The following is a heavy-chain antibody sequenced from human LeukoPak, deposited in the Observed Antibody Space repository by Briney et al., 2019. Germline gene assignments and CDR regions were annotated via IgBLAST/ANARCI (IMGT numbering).Heavy chain of an antibody. V-gene: IGHV1-24*01. CDR3: ATVQLEHYYYGMDV. J-gene: IGHJ6*02. CDR1: GYTLTELS. D-gene: IGHD1-1*01. Sequence: ASVKVSCKVSGYTLTELSMHWVRQAPGKGLEWMGGFDPEDGETIYAQKFQGRVTMTEDTSTDTAYMELSSLRSEDTAVYYCATVQLEHYYYGMDVWGQGTTVTVSS. CDR2: FDPEDGET.